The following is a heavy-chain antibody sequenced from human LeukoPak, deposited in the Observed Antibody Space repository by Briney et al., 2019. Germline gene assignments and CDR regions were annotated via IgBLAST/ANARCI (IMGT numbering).Heavy chain of an antibody. Sequence: GASVKVSCKASGYTFTSYDINWVRQATGQGLEWMGWMNPNSGNTGYAQKFQGRVTMTRNTSISTAYMELSSLRSEDTAVYYCARGVCTNGVCLSFGMDVWGQGTTVTVSS. CDR2: MNPNSGNT. CDR3: ARGVCTNGVCLSFGMDV. CDR1: GYTFTSYD. D-gene: IGHD2-8*01. V-gene: IGHV1-8*01. J-gene: IGHJ6*02.